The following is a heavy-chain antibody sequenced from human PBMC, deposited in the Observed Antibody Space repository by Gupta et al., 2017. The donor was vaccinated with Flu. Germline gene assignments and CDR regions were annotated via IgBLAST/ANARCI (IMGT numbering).Heavy chain of an antibody. D-gene: IGHD1/OR15-1a*01. J-gene: IGHJ3*02. CDR1: GASMTGSNNY. CDR2: IYYTGST. CDR3: ARHFREQIGDAFDI. V-gene: IGHV4-39*01. Sequence: QLQLQESGPGLVKPSETLSLTCTVSGASMTGSNNYWGWIRQPPGKGLEWIGTIYYTGSTYYNPSLKSRVTISVDTSTGQFSLKLTSVTAADTALYYCARHFREQIGDAFDIWGQGTMVTVSS.